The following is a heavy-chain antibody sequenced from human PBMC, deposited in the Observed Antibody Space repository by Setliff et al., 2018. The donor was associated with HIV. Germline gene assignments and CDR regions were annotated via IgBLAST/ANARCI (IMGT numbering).Heavy chain of an antibody. V-gene: IGHV3-66*01. CDR2: IYSGGST. J-gene: IGHJ4*02. CDR1: GFTVSSNY. CDR3: ARGLDYGNYVRYFDY. Sequence: GGSLRLSCAASGFTVSSNYMNWVRQAPGKGLEWVSVIYSGGSTYYADSVKGRFTISRDNSKNTLYLQMNSLRAEDTAVYYCARGLDYGNYVRYFDYWGQGTRVTVSS. D-gene: IGHD4-17*01.